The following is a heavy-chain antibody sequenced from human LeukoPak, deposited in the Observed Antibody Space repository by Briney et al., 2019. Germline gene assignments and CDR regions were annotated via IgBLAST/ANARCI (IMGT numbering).Heavy chain of an antibody. CDR1: GGSISSSSYY. V-gene: IGHV4-39*01. CDR3: ARRSRIAAAGFFDY. CDR2: IYYSGST. Sequence: SGTLSLTCTVSGGSISSSSYYWGWIRQPPGKGLEWIGSIYYSGSTYYNPSLKSRVTISVDTSKNQFSLKLSSVTAADTAVYYCARRSRIAAAGFFDYWGQGTLVTVSS. J-gene: IGHJ4*02. D-gene: IGHD6-13*01.